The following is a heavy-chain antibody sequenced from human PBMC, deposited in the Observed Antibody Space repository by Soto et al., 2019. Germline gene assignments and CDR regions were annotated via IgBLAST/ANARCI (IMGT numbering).Heavy chain of an antibody. D-gene: IGHD7-27*01. J-gene: IGHJ4*02. V-gene: IGHV4-31*03. CDR3: ARRLGTAGSFES. CDR1: GGSISSGNYY. CDR2: IYYGAST. Sequence: QVQLQESGPGLVKPSQTLSLTCTVSGGSISSGNYYWSWIRQHPGKGLEWIGYIYYGASTYYNPSRKSRVTISIDTSKNLFSLKLSSVTAADTAMYYCARRLGTAGSFESWGLGTLVTVSS.